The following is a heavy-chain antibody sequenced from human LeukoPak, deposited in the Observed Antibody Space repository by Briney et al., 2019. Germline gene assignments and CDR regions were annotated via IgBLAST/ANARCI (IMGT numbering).Heavy chain of an antibody. V-gene: IGHV4-59*01. J-gene: IGHJ4*02. CDR3: ARGSKAAPGTFDY. CDR2: IYYTGST. CDR1: GGSISSYY. Sequence: SETPSLTCTVSGGSISSYYWSWIRQPPGKGLEWIGYIYYTGSTDYNPALKSRVAISVDTSKNQFSLKLSSVTAADTAVYYCARGSKAAPGTFDYWGQGTLVTVSS. D-gene: IGHD6-13*01.